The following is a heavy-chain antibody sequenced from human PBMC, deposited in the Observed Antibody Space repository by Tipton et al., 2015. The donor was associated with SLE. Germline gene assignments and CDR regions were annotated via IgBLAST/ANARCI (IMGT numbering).Heavy chain of an antibody. V-gene: IGHV1-46*01. J-gene: IGHJ4*02. CDR2: INPSGGST. CDR3: AWPTRWYPFSFDF. D-gene: IGHD2-15*01. CDR1: GYTFTSSY. Sequence: QLVQSGAEVRKPGASVKVSCKASGYTFTSSYIHWVRQAPGQGLEWMGIINPSGGSTTYAQKFQGRVTLTRDTSTSTVYMELSSLRSEDTAVYYCAWPTRWYPFSFDFSGQGSLVTVSS.